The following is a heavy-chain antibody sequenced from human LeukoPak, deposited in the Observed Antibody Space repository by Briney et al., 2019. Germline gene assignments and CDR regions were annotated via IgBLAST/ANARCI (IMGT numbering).Heavy chain of an antibody. V-gene: IGHV4-59*01. CDR2: IYYSGNT. CDR3: ARGATLFRYDY. Sequence: KPSETLSLICTVSGGSIGSYYWSWIRQTPEKGLEWIGFIYYSGNTDYNPSLKSRVTISRDTSKNQLSLKLSSVTAADTAVYYCARGATLFRYDYWGQGTLVTVSS. CDR1: GGSIGSYY. J-gene: IGHJ4*02.